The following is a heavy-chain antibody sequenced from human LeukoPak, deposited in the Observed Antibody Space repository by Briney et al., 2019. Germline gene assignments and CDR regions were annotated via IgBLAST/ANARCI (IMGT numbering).Heavy chain of an antibody. D-gene: IGHD3-22*01. CDR2: ISGSGGRT. J-gene: IGHJ4*02. V-gene: IGHV3-23*01. CDR3: AKTYYYDSSGSHYFDY. Sequence: PGGSLRLSCAASGFTFSSYAMSWVRQAPGKGLEWVPVISGSGGRTYYADSVKGRFTISRDNSKNTLYLQMNSLRAEDTAVYYCAKTYYYDSSGSHYFDYWGQGTLVTVSS. CDR1: GFTFSSYA.